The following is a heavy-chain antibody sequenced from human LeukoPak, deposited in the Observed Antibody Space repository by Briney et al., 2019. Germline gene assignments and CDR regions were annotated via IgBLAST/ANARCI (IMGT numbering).Heavy chain of an antibody. V-gene: IGHV3-21*01. CDR1: GFTFSSYS. J-gene: IGHJ3*02. D-gene: IGHD4-17*01. CDR2: ISSSSNFI. Sequence: PGGSLRLSCAASGFTFSSYSMNWVRQAPGKGLEWVSSISSSSNFIYYADSVKGRFTISRDNAKNSLYLQMNSLRAEDTAVYYCARAISDYDASDIWGQVTMVTVSS. CDR3: ARAISDYDASDI.